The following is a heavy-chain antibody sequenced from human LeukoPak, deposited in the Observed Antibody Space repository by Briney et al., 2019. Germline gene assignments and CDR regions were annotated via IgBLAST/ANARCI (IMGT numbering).Heavy chain of an antibody. CDR3: VRDSDASSGDWFDP. CDR1: GGSISSSPFY. V-gene: IGHV4-39*07. J-gene: IGHJ5*01. Sequence: SETLSLTCTVSGGSISSSPFYWGWIRQPPGKGLEWIGSIYYSGSTYYNPSLKSRVTISLDTSENQFSLKLSSVTAADTAVYYCVRDSDASSGDWFDPWGQGTLVTVSS. CDR2: IYYSGST. D-gene: IGHD6-6*01.